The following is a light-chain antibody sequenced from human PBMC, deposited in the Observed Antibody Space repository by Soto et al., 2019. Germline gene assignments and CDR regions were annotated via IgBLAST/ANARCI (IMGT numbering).Light chain of an antibody. V-gene: IGKV3D-20*02. CDR3: QQRSNWPPIT. Sequence: EIVLTQSPGTLSLSPGERATLSCRASQSVSSSYLAWYQQKPGQAPRLLIYNASSRATGIPDRFSGSGSGTAFTLPISRLEPEDFAVYYCQQRSNWPPITFGQGTRLEIK. J-gene: IGKJ5*01. CDR1: QSVSSSY. CDR2: NAS.